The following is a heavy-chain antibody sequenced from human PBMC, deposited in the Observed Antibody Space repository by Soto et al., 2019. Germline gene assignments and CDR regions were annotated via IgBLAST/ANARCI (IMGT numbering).Heavy chain of an antibody. CDR3: ARDRPDDFWSGYYLDNWFDP. CDR2: IIPIFGTA. D-gene: IGHD3-3*01. V-gene: IGHV1-69*13. CDR1: GGTFSSYA. J-gene: IGHJ5*02. Sequence: GASVKVSCKASGGTFSSYAISWVRQAPGQGLEWMGGIIPIFGTASYAQKFQGRVTITADESTSTAYMELSSLRSEDTAVYYCARDRPDDFWSGYYLDNWFDPWGQGTLVTVSS.